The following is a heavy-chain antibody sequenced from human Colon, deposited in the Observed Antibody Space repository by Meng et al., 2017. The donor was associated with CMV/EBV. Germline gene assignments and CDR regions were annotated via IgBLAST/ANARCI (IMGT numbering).Heavy chain of an antibody. CDR2: IETKNGNR. CDR1: GYNFTSKK. CDR3: ARDGLSGRYFDY. Sequence: SRASGYNFTSKKMIWVRKAPGKGHEWRGGIETKNGNRTYGQGFTGRFGFSLDTSVSTTYLQISSLKAEDTAAYYCARDGLSGRYFDYWGQGTLVTVSS. V-gene: IGHV7-4-1*02. J-gene: IGHJ4*02. D-gene: IGHD6-25*01.